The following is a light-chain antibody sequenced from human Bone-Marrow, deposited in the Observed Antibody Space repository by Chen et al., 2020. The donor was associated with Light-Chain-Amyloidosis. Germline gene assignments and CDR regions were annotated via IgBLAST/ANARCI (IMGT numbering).Light chain of an antibody. CDR1: QTISSNY. V-gene: IGKV3-20*01. CDR3: QQYGTSPLT. CDR2: GSS. J-gene: IGKJ4*01. Sequence: EFVLSQSPATLSLSTGEGANLSCRASQTISSNYLTGYQQNFGQAPRLLIYGSSSRATGIPDRFTGSGSGTDFTLTINRLEPEDFAMYYCQQYGTSPLTFGGGTKVEIK.